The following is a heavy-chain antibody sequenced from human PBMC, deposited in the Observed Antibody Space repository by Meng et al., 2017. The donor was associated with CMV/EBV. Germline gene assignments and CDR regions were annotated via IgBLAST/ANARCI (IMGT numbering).Heavy chain of an antibody. CDR3: TTRFLEWLLPDY. V-gene: IGHV3-15*01. J-gene: IGHJ4*02. Sequence: GGSLRLSCVASGFTFSNAWMSWVRQAPGKGLEWVGRIKSKTDGGTTDYAAPVKGRFTISRDDSKNTLYLQMNSLKTEDTAVYYCTTRFLEWLLPDYWGQGTLVTVSS. D-gene: IGHD3-3*01. CDR1: GFTFSNAW. CDR2: IKSKTDGGTT.